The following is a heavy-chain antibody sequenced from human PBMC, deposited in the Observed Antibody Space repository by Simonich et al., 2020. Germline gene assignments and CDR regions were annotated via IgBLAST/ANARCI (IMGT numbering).Heavy chain of an antibody. J-gene: IGHJ3*02. CDR1: GFTFSSYW. V-gene: IGHV3-7*01. Sequence: EVQLVESGGGLVQPGGSLRLSCAASGFTFSSYWMSWVRQAPGKWQEWVANIKQDGSEKYEVDSVKGRFTISRDNAKNSLYLQMNSLRAEDTAVYYCAREGIAARDAFDIWGQGTMVTVSS. CDR3: AREGIAARDAFDI. CDR2: IKQDGSEK. D-gene: IGHD6-6*01.